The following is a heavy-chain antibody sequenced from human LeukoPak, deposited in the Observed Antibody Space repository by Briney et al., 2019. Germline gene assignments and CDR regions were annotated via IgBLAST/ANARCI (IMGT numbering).Heavy chain of an antibody. J-gene: IGHJ5*02. CDR1: DGSISSYY. D-gene: IGHD6-6*01. V-gene: IGHV4-59*01. Sequence: SETLSLTCTVSDGSISSYYWSWIRQPPGKGLEWIGYIYYSGSTNYNPSLKSRVTISVDTSKNQFSLKLSSVTAADTAVYYCARATGYSSSTGWFDPWGQGTLVTVSS. CDR2: IYYSGST. CDR3: ARATGYSSSTGWFDP.